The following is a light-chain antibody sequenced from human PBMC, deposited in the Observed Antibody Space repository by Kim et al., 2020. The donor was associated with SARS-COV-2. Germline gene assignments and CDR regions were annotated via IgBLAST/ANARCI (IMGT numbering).Light chain of an antibody. CDR3: QQANIFPLT. CDR2: AVS. V-gene: IGKV1-12*01. Sequence: DIQLTQFPSSVSASVGDKITITCRASEGISTWLGWYQRTAGRAPKLLIYAVSSLQSGVPSRFSGGGSGTEFTLTISGLQPEDFATYYCQQANIFPLTFGGGTKVDIK. CDR1: EGISTW. J-gene: IGKJ4*01.